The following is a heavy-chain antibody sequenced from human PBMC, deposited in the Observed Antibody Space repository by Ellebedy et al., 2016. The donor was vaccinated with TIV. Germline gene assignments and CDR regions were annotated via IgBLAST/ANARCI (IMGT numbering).Heavy chain of an antibody. CDR2: MFMSGRT. CDR3: AQSFTNEDWFDP. CDR1: GFTVGTNY. V-gene: IGHV3-53*01. Sequence: GGSLRLSCAVSGFTVGTNYMSWVRQAPGKGLECVSVMFMSGRTHYADSVKGRFPISRDNSKNTLDLQMNDVRPEDTAVYYCAQSFTNEDWFDPWGQGTLVTVSS. D-gene: IGHD2-2*01. J-gene: IGHJ5*02.